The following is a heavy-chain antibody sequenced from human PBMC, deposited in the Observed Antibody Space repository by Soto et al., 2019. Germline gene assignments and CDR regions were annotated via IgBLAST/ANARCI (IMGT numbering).Heavy chain of an antibody. CDR1: GYTFSYYY. CDR3: AREQATAKPEGVDF. J-gene: IGHJ4*02. Sequence: ASVKVSCKASGYTFSYYYIHWVRQAPGQGLEWMGWINPNSGGTKYAPKFQGGVTMTRDTSITTAYMELSRLRSGDTAVYYCAREQATAKPEGVDFWGQGTLVTVSS. D-gene: IGHD1-1*01. CDR2: INPNSGGT. V-gene: IGHV1-2*02.